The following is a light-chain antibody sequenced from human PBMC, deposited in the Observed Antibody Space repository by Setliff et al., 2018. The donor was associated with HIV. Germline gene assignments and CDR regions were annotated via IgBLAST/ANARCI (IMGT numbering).Light chain of an antibody. CDR2: RND. J-gene: IGLJ2*01. CDR1: SSNIGSNY. CDR3: ATWDDSLSGVV. Sequence: QSVLTQPPSASGTPGQRVTISCSGSSSNIGSNYVYWYQQLPGTAPKLLIQRNDQRPSGVPDRFSGSKSGTSASLAISGLRSEDGADYYCATWDDSLSGVVFGGGTKVTV. V-gene: IGLV1-47*01.